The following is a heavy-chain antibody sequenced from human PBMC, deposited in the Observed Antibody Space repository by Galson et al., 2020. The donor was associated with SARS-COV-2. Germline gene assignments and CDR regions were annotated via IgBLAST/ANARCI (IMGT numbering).Heavy chain of an antibody. CDR3: ARDGANYYDSSNAFDI. Sequence: GGSLRLSCAASGFNFSDYYMSWIRQAPGKGLEWVSYISSSGSTIYFADSVKGRFTISRDNAKNSLYLQMNSLRAEDTAVYYCARDGANYYDSSNAFDIWGQGTMVTVSS. CDR1: GFNFSDYY. J-gene: IGHJ3*02. D-gene: IGHD3-22*01. CDR2: ISSSGSTI. V-gene: IGHV3-11*04.